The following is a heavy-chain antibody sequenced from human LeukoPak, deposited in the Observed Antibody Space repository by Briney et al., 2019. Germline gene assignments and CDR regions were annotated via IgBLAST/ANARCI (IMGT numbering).Heavy chain of an antibody. CDR2: IYHSGST. D-gene: IGHD5-12*01. J-gene: IGHJ4*02. CDR1: GFTFSSYTV. CDR3: ARQVSGPYYFDY. V-gene: IGHV4-4*02. Sequence: TSGGSLRLSCAASGFTFSSYTVNWVRQPPGKGLEWIGEIYHSGSTNYNPSLKSRVTISVDKSKNQFSLKLSSVTAADTAVYYCARQVSGPYYFDYWGQGTLVTVSS.